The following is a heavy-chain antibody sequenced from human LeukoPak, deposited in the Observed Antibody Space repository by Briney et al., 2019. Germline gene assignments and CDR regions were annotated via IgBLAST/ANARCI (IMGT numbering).Heavy chain of an antibody. V-gene: IGHV4-39*01. CDR2: IYYSGST. J-gene: IGHJ6*02. CDR1: GGSISSSSYY. Sequence: SETLSLTCTVSGGSISSSSYYWGWIRQPPGKGLEWIGSIYYSGSTYYNPSLKSRVTISVDTSKNQFSLKLSSVTAADTAVYYCAREGYCSSTSCSYSYYYYGMDVWGQGTTVTVSS. D-gene: IGHD2-2*01. CDR3: AREGYCSSTSCSYSYYYYGMDV.